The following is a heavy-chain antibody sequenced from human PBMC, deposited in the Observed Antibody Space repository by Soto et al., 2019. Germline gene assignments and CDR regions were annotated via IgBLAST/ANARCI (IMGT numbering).Heavy chain of an antibody. J-gene: IGHJ4*02. D-gene: IGHD4-17*01. CDR3: APNVPDYGDYEAIDY. V-gene: IGHV3-23*01. Sequence: GGSLRLSCAASGFTFSSYWMSWVRQAPGKGLEWVSAISGSGGSTYYADSVKGRFTISRDNSKNTLYLQMNSLRAEDTAVYYCAPNVPDYGDYEAIDYWGQGTLVTVSS. CDR1: GFTFSSYW. CDR2: ISGSGGST.